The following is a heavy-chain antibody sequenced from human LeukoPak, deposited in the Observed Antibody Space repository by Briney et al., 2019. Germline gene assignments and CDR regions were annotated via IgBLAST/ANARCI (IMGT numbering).Heavy chain of an antibody. J-gene: IGHJ5*02. D-gene: IGHD3-3*01. V-gene: IGHV4-39*07. Sequence: SETLSLTCTVSGGSISSSGYYWGWIRQPPGKGLEWIGSIYYSGSTNYNPSLKSRVTISVDKSKNQFSLKLSSVTAADTAVYYCARGRDYYDFWSGYYRNNWFDPWGQGTLVTVSS. CDR2: IYYSGST. CDR1: GGSISSSGYY. CDR3: ARGRDYYDFWSGYYRNNWFDP.